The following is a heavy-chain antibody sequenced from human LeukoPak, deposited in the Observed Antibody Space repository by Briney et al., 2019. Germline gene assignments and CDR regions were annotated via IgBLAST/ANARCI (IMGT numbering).Heavy chain of an antibody. CDR2: ISGRGDTT. D-gene: IGHD3-10*01. V-gene: IGHV3-23*01. J-gene: IGHJ5*02. CDR3: ARIPLVWVGELFSYNWFDP. Sequence: PGGSLRLSCAASGFTFSSFAMSWVRQAPGKGLEWVSAISGRGDTTYYADSVKGRFAISRDNAKNSLYLQMNSLRAEDTAVYYCARIPLVWVGELFSYNWFDPWGQGTLVTVSS. CDR1: GFTFSSFA.